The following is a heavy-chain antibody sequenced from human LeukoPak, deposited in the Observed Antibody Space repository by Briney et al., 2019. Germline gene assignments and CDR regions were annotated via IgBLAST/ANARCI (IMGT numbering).Heavy chain of an antibody. J-gene: IGHJ4*02. CDR1: GFTFSSYG. Sequence: GGSLRLSCAAPGFTFSSYGMHWVPQAPGKGLEWVAVISYDESNKYYADSVKGRFTISRDNSKNTLYLQMNSLRAEDTALYYCAKSSSWSPTFDYWGQGTLVTVSS. V-gene: IGHV3-30*18. CDR3: AKSSSWSPTFDY. D-gene: IGHD6-13*01. CDR2: ISYDESNK.